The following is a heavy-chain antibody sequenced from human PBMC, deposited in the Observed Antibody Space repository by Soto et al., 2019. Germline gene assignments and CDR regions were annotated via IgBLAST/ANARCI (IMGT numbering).Heavy chain of an antibody. Sequence: QVQLVESGGGVVQPGRSLRLSCDASGFTFNNYGMHWVRQAPGKGLEWVAVISFDGGNTRYADSVKGRFTISRDNSQNTLFLTMTSRRAEDTAVNYCVKQSGSGGSYHVGSGGPFDYSGQGTLVTVSS. CDR1: GFTFNNYG. V-gene: IGHV3-30*18. CDR2: ISFDGGNT. D-gene: IGHD3-10*01. J-gene: IGHJ4*02. CDR3: VKQSGSGGSYHVGSGGPFDY.